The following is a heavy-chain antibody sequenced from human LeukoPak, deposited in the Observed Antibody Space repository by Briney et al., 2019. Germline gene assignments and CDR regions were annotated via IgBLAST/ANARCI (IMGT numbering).Heavy chain of an antibody. CDR1: GYTFTSYG. CDR3: ARVVGYCSGGSCYNWFDP. V-gene: IGHV1-18*01. CDR2: TSAYNGNT. D-gene: IGHD2-15*01. Sequence: ASVKVSCKASGYTFTSYGISWVRQAPGQGPEWLGWTSAYNGNTYYAQKLQGRVTMTTDTSTSTAYMELRSLRSDDTAVYYCARVVGYCSGGSCYNWFDPWGQGTLVTVSS. J-gene: IGHJ5*02.